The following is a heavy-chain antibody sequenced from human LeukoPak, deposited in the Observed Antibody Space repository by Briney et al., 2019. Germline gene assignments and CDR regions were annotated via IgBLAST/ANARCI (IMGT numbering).Heavy chain of an antibody. Sequence: SVKVSCKASGGTFSSYAISWVRQAPGQGLEWMGGVIPIFGTANYAQKFQGRVTITADESTSTAYMELSSLRSEDTAVYYCARDLVDTAMVTEFDYWGQGTLVTVSS. CDR1: GGTFSSYA. V-gene: IGHV1-69*13. J-gene: IGHJ4*02. D-gene: IGHD5-18*01. CDR3: ARDLVDTAMVTEFDY. CDR2: VIPIFGTA.